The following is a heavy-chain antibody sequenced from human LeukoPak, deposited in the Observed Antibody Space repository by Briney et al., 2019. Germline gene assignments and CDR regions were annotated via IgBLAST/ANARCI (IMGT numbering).Heavy chain of an antibody. Sequence: GGSLRLSCAASGFTFSSYAMTWVRQAPGKGLDWVSAISDSGSATDYADSVKGRFTISRDNSKSTLYLQLNSPRAEDTAVYYCARPVYCSTSGCRDYWGQGTLVTVSS. J-gene: IGHJ4*02. D-gene: IGHD2-2*01. CDR1: GFTFSSYA. CDR2: ISDSGSAT. CDR3: ARPVYCSTSGCRDY. V-gene: IGHV3-23*01.